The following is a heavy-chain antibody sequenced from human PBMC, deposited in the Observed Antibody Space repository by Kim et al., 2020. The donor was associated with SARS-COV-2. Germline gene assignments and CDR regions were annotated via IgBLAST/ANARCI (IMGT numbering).Heavy chain of an antibody. J-gene: IGHJ2*01. Sequence: RVTISVDTSKNQFSLKLSSVTAADTAVYYCARASSWYSGSYYESAWYFDLWGRGTLVTVSS. V-gene: IGHV4-59*01. CDR3: ARASSWYSGSYYESAWYFDL. D-gene: IGHD1-26*01.